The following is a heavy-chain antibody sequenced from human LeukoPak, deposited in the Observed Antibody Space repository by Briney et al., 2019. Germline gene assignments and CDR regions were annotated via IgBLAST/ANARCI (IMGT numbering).Heavy chain of an antibody. CDR1: GDSINDHY. CDR2: IYSSVST. V-gene: IGHV4-4*09. CDR3: ARRAYLRYCSSTSCFYYYYMDV. D-gene: IGHD2-2*01. Sequence: SETLSLTCTVSGDSINDHYWSWIRQPPGEGLEWIAYIYSSVSTNYNPSLKSRVTISIDTSKSQFSLKLTSVTAADTAVYYCARRAYLRYCSSTSCFYYYYMDVWGKGTTVTVSS. J-gene: IGHJ6*03.